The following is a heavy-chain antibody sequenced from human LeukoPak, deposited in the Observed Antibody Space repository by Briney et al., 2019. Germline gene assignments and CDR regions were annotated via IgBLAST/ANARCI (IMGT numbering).Heavy chain of an antibody. D-gene: IGHD3-22*01. Sequence: PSETLSLTCTVSGGSISSYYWSWIRQPAGKGLEWIGRIYTSGSTNYNPSLKGRVTMSVDTSKNQFSLKLSSVTAADTAVYYCARENYYHSSGYYSGYYGMDVWGQGTTVTLSS. J-gene: IGHJ6*02. CDR1: GGSISSYY. CDR3: ARENYYHSSGYYSGYYGMDV. V-gene: IGHV4-4*07. CDR2: IYTSGST.